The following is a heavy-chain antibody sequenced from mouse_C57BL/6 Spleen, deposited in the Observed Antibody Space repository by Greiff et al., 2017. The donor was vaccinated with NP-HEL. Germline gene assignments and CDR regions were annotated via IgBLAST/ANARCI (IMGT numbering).Heavy chain of an antibody. Sequence: QVHVKQSGAELVKPGASVKISCKASGYAFSRYWRNWVKQRPGKGLEWIGRIYPGDGGTNYNGKRRGKATLTADKSSSTAYMQLSSLPSEDSAVYCCERKGGVIYYDYDGYFEVWGTRTTVTVSS. D-gene: IGHD2-4*01. CDR3: ERKGGVIYYDYDGYFEV. CDR1: GYAFSRYW. J-gene: IGHJ1*03. CDR2: IYPGDGGT. V-gene: IGHV1-80*01.